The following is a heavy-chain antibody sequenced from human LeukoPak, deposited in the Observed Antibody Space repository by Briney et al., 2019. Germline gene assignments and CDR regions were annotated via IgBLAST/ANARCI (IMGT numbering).Heavy chain of an antibody. CDR1: GGSISSGSYY. Sequence: PSQTLSLTRTVSGGSISSGSYYWSWIRQPAGKGLEWIGRIYTSGSTNYNPSLKSRVTISVDTSKNQFSLKLSSVTAADTAVYYCARGGLDGFIDCWGQGTLVTVSS. V-gene: IGHV4-61*02. D-gene: IGHD3-10*01. J-gene: IGHJ4*02. CDR2: IYTSGST. CDR3: ARGGLDGFIDC.